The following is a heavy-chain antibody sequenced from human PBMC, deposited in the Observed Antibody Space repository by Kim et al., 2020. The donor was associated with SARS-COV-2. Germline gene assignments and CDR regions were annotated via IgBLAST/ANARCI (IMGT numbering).Heavy chain of an antibody. CDR3: AKVRMSPARETEDFDY. D-gene: IGHD6-6*01. Sequence: SVKGRFTISRDNSKNTLYLQMNSLRAEDTAVYYCAKVRMSPARETEDFDYWGQGTLVTVSS. J-gene: IGHJ4*02. V-gene: IGHV3-30*02.